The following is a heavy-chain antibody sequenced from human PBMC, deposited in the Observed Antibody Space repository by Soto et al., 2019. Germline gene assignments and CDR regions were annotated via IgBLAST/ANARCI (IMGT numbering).Heavy chain of an antibody. J-gene: IGHJ4*02. Sequence: PGGSLRLSCSASGFTFSSYAMSWVRQAPGKGLEWVSAISGSGGSTYYADSVKGRFTISRDNSKNTLYLQMNSLRAEDTAVYYCAKAARIGYMNYYFDYWGQGTLVTVSS. CDR2: ISGSGGST. V-gene: IGHV3-23*01. D-gene: IGHD6-13*01. CDR3: AKAARIGYMNYYFDY. CDR1: GFTFSSYA.